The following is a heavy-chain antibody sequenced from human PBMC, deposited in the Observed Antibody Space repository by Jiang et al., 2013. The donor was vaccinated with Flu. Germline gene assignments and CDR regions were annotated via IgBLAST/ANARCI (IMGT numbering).Heavy chain of an antibody. CDR1: GFSLSTSGMC. CDR3: ARIQRKFLDYGGYYGMDV. CDR2: IDWDDDK. J-gene: IGHJ6*02. D-gene: IGHD4-17*01. Sequence: KPTQTLTLTCTFSGFSLSTSGMCVSWIRQPPGKALEWLALIDWDDDKYYSTSLKTRLTISKDTSQNQVVLTMTNMDPVDTATYYCARIQRKFLDYGGYYGMDVWGQGTTVTVSS. V-gene: IGHV2-70*01.